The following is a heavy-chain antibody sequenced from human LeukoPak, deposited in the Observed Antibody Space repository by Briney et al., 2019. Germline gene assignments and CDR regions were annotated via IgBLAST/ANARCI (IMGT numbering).Heavy chain of an antibody. CDR3: ARGGSGWSDYFQH. CDR1: GGSIRSYY. D-gene: IGHD6-19*01. CDR2: IYYSGSA. Sequence: SETLSLTCSVSGGSIRSYYWSWIRQPSGRGLEWIGYIYYSGSADYNPSLKSRVTISVDTSQNRFSLKLTSVTAADTAVYYCARGGSGWSDYFQHWGQGTLVTVSS. J-gene: IGHJ1*01. V-gene: IGHV4-59*01.